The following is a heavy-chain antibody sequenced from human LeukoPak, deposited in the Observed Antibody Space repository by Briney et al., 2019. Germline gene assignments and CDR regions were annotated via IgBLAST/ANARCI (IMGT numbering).Heavy chain of an antibody. CDR3: AKEAGSGSYQFFDY. CDR1: GFTFSSYG. J-gene: IGHJ4*02. V-gene: IGHV3-30*18. CDR2: ISYDGSNK. Sequence: GGSLRLSCAASGFTFSSYGMHWVRQAPGKGLEWVAVISYDGSNKYYADSVKGRFTISRDNSKNTLYLQMNSLRAEDTAVYYCAKEAGSGSYQFFDYWGQGTLVTVSS. D-gene: IGHD1-26*01.